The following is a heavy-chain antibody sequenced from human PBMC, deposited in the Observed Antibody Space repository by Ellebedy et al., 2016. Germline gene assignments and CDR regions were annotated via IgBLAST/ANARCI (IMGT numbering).Heavy chain of an antibody. CDR2: INQDGSDT. V-gene: IGHV3-7*03. CDR1: GFTFSSHA. Sequence: GESLKISCEASGFTFSSHAMTWVRQAPGKGLEWVGNINQDGSDTYYGDSVKGRFTISRDNAWNSLYLQMNSLRLGDTAVYYCATDRRYFDLWGRGTLVTVSS. CDR3: ATDRRYFDL. J-gene: IGHJ2*01.